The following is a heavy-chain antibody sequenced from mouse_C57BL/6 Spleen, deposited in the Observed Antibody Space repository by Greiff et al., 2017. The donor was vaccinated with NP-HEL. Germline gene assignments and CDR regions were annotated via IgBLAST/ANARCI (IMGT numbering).Heavy chain of an antibody. CDR3: AREGGVYYDPNYYAMDY. CDR1: GYSITSGYY. V-gene: IGHV3-6*01. CDR2: ISYDGSN. Sequence: EVKLLESGPGLVKPSQSLSLTCSVTGYSITSGYYWNWIRQFPGNKLEWMGYISYDGSNNYNPSLKNRITITRDTSKNQFFLKLNSVTTEDTATYYFAREGGVYYDPNYYAMDYWGQGTSVTVSS. J-gene: IGHJ4*01. D-gene: IGHD2-4*01.